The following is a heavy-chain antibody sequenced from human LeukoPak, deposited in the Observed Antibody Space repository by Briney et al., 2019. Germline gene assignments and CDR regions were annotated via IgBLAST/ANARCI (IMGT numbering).Heavy chain of an antibody. J-gene: IGHJ4*02. V-gene: IGHV3-9*01. CDR1: GFIFGDYA. CDR2: IDWNSNGI. Sequence: GGSLRLSCAASGFIFGDYAMHWVRQAPGKGLEWVSGIDWNSNGIGYGDSVKGRFTISRDNAKNSLYLQMNSLRPEDTALYYCARDGRDNSGWSPGAYWGQGTLVTVSS. D-gene: IGHD6-19*01. CDR3: ARDGRDNSGWSPGAY.